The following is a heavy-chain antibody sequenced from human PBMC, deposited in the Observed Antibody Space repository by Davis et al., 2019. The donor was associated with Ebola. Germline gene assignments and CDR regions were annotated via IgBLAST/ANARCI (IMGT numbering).Heavy chain of an antibody. CDR2: ISSSTSTI. CDR3: VRGINVVAATRFDY. CDR1: GFTFSVYS. Sequence: GGSLRLSCAASGFTFSVYSMNWVRQAPGKGLEWISYISSSTSTIYYADSVKGRFSVSRANAKKSLYLQMNSLRDEDTAVYYCVRGINVVAATRFDYWGQGTLVTVSS. J-gene: IGHJ4*02. D-gene: IGHD2-15*01. V-gene: IGHV3-48*02.